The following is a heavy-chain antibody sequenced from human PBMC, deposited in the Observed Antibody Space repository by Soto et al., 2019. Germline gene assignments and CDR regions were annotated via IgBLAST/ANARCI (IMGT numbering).Heavy chain of an antibody. CDR1: GYTFTGYF. CDR3: ARSAATVGLRTGIEY. D-gene: IGHD2-15*01. Sequence: ASVKVSCKASGYTFTGYFMHWVRQAPGQGLEWVGWINPNTGVTNYAQKFQGRVTMTRDTSISTAYMELSRLRSDDTAVYYCARSAATVGLRTGIEYWGQGTLVTVSS. V-gene: IGHV1-2*02. J-gene: IGHJ4*02. CDR2: INPNTGVT.